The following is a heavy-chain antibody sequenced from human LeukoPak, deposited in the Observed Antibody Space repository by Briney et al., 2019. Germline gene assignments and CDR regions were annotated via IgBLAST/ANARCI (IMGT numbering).Heavy chain of an antibody. V-gene: IGHV4-34*01. CDR1: GGSFSGYY. CDR2: INHSGST. CDR3: ARTPYYYDSSGYYYGIFDY. D-gene: IGHD3-22*01. Sequence: SETLSLTCAVYGGSFSGYYWSWIRQPPGKGLEWIGEINHSGSTNYNPSLKSRVTISVDTSKNQFSLKLSSVTAADTAVYYCARTPYYYDSSGYYYGIFDYWGQGTLVTVSS. J-gene: IGHJ4*02.